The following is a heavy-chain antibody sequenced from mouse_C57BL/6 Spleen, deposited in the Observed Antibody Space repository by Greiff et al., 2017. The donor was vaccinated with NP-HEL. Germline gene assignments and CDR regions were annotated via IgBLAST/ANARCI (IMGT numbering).Heavy chain of an antibody. CDR2: INPNNGGT. CDR1: GYTFTDYN. CDR3: ARDYYGSSWGWFAY. D-gene: IGHD1-1*01. V-gene: IGHV1-22*01. Sequence: EVKVVESGPELVKPGASVKMSCKASGYTFTDYNMHWVKQSHGKSLEWIGYINPNNGGTSYNQKFKGKATLTVNKSSSTAYMELRSLTSEDSAVYYCARDYYGSSWGWFAYWGQGTLVTVSA. J-gene: IGHJ3*01.